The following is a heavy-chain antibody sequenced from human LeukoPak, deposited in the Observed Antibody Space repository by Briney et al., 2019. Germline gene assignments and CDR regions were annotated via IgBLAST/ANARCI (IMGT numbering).Heavy chain of an antibody. CDR3: TRGPGGRGFDY. J-gene: IGHJ4*01. V-gene: IGHV3-43*02. Sequence: GGSLRHSCAASGFTFDDYAVYWVRQAPGKGLECVSFITGDGGTTYYADSVKGRFTTSRDNSKNSLFLEMNSLRTEDTALYYCTRGPGGRGFDYWGHGTLVTVSS. D-gene: IGHD3-10*01. CDR1: GFTFDDYA. CDR2: ITGDGGTT.